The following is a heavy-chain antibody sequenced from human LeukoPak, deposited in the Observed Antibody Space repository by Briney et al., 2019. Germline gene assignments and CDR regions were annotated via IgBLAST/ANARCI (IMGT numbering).Heavy chain of an antibody. CDR3: ATNHYYGSGTTPFDN. CDR1: GFTFSDYY. D-gene: IGHD3-10*01. V-gene: IGHV3-11*01. J-gene: IGHJ4*02. Sequence: KPGGSLRLSCAASGFTFSDYYMSWIRQAPGKGLEWVAYISYTGSTTYRADSMKGRITISRDNAKKSIYLQMNSLRVEDTAVYYCATNHYYGSGTTPFDNWGQGTLVTVSS. CDR2: ISYTGSTT.